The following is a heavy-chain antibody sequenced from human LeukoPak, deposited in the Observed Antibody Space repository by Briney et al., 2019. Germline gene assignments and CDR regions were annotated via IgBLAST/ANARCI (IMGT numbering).Heavy chain of an antibody. CDR2: TSNDGTKK. D-gene: IGHD2-2*02. CDR1: GFTFSSFA. CDR3: ARGYPPHYYMDV. J-gene: IGHJ6*03. Sequence: PGGSLRLSCTTSGFTFSSFAMHSVRRAPGKGLEWVALTSNDGTKKNYADSVKVRFTISRDNSKTTLYLQMNSLSAEDTAVYYCARGYPPHYYMDVWGKGTTVTVSS. V-gene: IGHV3-30*01.